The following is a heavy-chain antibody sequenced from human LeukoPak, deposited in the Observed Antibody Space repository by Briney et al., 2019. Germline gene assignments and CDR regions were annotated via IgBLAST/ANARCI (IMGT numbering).Heavy chain of an antibody. V-gene: IGHV3-7*04. CDR3: ARGDKFSGDY. D-gene: IGHD2-15*01. Sequence: PGGTLRLSCAASGFTFSTYWMSWVRQAPGEGLEWVANIHQDGNEKYYVDSVKGRFTISRDNAKNSLYLQMSSLRAEDTAVYYCARGDKFSGDYWGQGTLVTVSS. CDR2: IHQDGNEK. J-gene: IGHJ4*02. CDR1: GFTFSTYW.